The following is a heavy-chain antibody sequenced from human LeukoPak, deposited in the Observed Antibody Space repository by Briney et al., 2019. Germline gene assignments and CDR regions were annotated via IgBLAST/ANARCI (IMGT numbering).Heavy chain of an antibody. CDR3: AKDISAGLTGTPFDC. D-gene: IGHD3-9*01. V-gene: IGHV3-74*01. Sequence: GGSLRLSCAASGFTFSSYWMHWVRQAPGKGLVWVSRINSDGSRTSYADSVKGRFTISRDNAKNSLYLEMNSLRAEDMALYYCAKDISAGLTGTPFDCWGQGTLVTVSS. J-gene: IGHJ4*02. CDR1: GFTFSSYW. CDR2: INSDGSRT.